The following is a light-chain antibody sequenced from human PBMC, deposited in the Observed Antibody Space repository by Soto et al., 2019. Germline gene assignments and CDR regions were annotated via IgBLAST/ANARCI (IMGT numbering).Light chain of an antibody. V-gene: IGLV1-51*01. J-gene: IGLJ2*01. CDR3: GTWESYLSVGV. Sequence: QSVLTQPPSVSAAPGQTVTISCSGGGSNIGSNSVSWYQQVPGTAPKLLLYDNDKRPSGIPDRFSGSKSGTSATLGITGLQTADEADCYCGTWESYLSVGVFGGGTKVTVL. CDR2: DND. CDR1: GSNIGSNS.